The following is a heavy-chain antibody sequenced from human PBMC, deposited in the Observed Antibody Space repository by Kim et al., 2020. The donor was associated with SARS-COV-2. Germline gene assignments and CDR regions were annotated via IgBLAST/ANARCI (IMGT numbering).Heavy chain of an antibody. D-gene: IGHD3-16*02. CDR1: GFTFSSYW. J-gene: IGHJ4*02. CDR2: IKQDGSEK. Sequence: GGSLRLSCAASGFTFSSYWMSWVRQAPGKGLEWVANIKQDGSEKYYVDSVKGRFTISRDNAKNSLYLQMNSLRAEDTAVYYCARAREYYDYVWGSYLSTLDYWGQGTLVTVSS. V-gene: IGHV3-7*01. CDR3: ARAREYYDYVWGSYLSTLDY.